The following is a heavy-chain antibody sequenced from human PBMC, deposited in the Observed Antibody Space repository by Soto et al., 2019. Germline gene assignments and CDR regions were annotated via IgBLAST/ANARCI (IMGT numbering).Heavy chain of an antibody. Sequence: QVQLVQSGAEVKKPGASVKVSCKASGYTFTGYYMHWVRQAPGQGLEWMGWINPNSGGTNYAQTFQGWVTMTRDTSISTAYMELSRLRSDDTAVYYCARGGTTREFDYWGQGTLVTVSS. D-gene: IGHD3-16*01. CDR2: INPNSGGT. J-gene: IGHJ4*02. CDR1: GYTFTGYY. V-gene: IGHV1-2*04. CDR3: ARGGTTREFDY.